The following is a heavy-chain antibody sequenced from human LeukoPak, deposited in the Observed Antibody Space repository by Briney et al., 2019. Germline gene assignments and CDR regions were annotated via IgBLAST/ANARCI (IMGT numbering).Heavy chain of an antibody. CDR1: GFTFSSYS. CDR3: ARDLGKWQGLNYYYYMDV. J-gene: IGHJ6*03. V-gene: IGHV3-48*01. CDR2: ISSSSSTI. D-gene: IGHD5-12*01. Sequence: GGSLRLSCAASGFTFSSYSMNWVRQAPGKGLEWVSYISSSSSTIYYADSVKGRFTISRDNAKNSLYLQMNSLRAEDTAVYYCARDLGKWQGLNYYYYMDVWGKGTTVTVSS.